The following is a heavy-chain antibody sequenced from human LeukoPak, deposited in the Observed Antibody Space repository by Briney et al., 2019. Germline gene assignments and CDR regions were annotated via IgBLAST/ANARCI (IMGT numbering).Heavy chain of an antibody. Sequence: GGSLRLSCAASGFTFSSYSMNWVRQAPGKGLEWVSSISSSSTYIYYADSVKGRFTISRDNAKNSLYLQMNSLRADDTAVYYCARDHRYCSGGGCYWESYYYYYMDVWGKGTTVTVSS. V-gene: IGHV3-21*01. CDR1: GFTFSSYS. CDR3: ARDHRYCSGGGCYWESYYYYYMDV. D-gene: IGHD2-15*01. CDR2: ISSSSTYI. J-gene: IGHJ6*03.